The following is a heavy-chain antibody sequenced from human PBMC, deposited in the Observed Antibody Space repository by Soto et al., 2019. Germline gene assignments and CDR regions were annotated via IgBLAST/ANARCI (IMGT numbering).Heavy chain of an antibody. Sequence: GSLRLSCAASGFTFSSYDMNWVRQAPGKGLEWVSYISSSSSTIYYADSVKGRFTISRDNAKNSLYLQMNSLRAEDTAVYYCAEYGGQWLNWFDPWGQGILVTVSS. CDR2: ISSSSSTI. CDR3: AEYGGQWLNWFDP. V-gene: IGHV3-48*01. J-gene: IGHJ5*02. D-gene: IGHD6-19*01. CDR1: GFTFSSYD.